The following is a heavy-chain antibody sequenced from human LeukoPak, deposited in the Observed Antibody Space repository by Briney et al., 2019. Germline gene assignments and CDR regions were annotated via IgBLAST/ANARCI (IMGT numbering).Heavy chain of an antibody. D-gene: IGHD2-15*01. CDR2: INPNSGGT. CDR3: ARDTVVAATDYYYYMDV. CDR1: GYTFTGYY. V-gene: IGHV1-2*02. J-gene: IGHJ6*03. Sequence: ASVKVSCKASGYTFTGYYMHWVRQAPGQGLEWMGWINPNSGGTNHAQKFQGRVTMTRDTSISTAYMELSRLRSDDTAVYYCARDTVVAATDYYYYMDVWGKGTTVTVSS.